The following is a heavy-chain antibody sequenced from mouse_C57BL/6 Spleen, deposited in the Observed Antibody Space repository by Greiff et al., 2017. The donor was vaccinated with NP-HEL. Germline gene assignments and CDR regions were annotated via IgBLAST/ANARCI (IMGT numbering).Heavy chain of an antibody. D-gene: IGHD2-4*01. CDR3: ATGDYTWFAY. CDR2: IDPSDSYT. CDR1: GYTFTSYW. J-gene: IGHJ3*01. V-gene: IGHV1-69*01. Sequence: VQLQQPGAELVMPGASVKLSCKASGYTFTSYWMHWVKQRPGQGLEWIGEIDPSDSYTNYNQKFKGKSTLTVDKSSSTAYMQLSSLTSKDSAVYYCATGDYTWFAYWGQGTLVTVSA.